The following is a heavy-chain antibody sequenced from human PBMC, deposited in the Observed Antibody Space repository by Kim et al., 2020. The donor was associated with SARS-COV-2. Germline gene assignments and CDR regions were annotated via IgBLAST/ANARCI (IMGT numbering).Heavy chain of an antibody. Sequence: GGSLRLSCAASDSTFRDYWMNWLRQSPGKGLVSIARTNDDGTFTIYADSVKGRFTISRDNAKNTLYLQMNSLRADDTAMYYCARGASLAFVIWGQGTAVSVSP. CDR3: ARGASLAFVI. CDR2: TNDDGTFT. V-gene: IGHV3-74*01. D-gene: IGHD3-3*02. J-gene: IGHJ3*02. CDR1: DSTFRDYW.